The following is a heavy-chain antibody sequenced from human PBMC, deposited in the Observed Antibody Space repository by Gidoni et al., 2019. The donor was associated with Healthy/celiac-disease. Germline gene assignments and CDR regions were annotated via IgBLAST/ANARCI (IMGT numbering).Heavy chain of an antibody. V-gene: IGHV3-21*01. CDR3: ARAKGVPAYIDY. D-gene: IGHD2-2*01. CDR2: ISSSSSYI. Sequence: EVQLVESGGGLVKPGGSLRLSCAASGFTFSSYSMNWVRQAPGKGLEWVSSISSSSSYIYYADSVKGRFTISRDNAKNSLYLQMNSLRAEDTAVYYCARAKGVPAYIDYWGQGTLVTVSS. J-gene: IGHJ4*02. CDR1: GFTFSSYS.